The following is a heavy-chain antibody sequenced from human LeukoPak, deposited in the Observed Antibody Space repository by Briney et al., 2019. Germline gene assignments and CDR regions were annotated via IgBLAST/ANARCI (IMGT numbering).Heavy chain of an antibody. CDR2: ISGSGGSR. Sequence: GGSLRLSCAASGFTFSTYGMSWVRQAPGKGLEWVSGISGSGGSRFYTDSVKGRFTISRDNSKNTLYLQMNSLRAEDTAVYYCARTRGYSYGFNFDIWGQGTMVTVSS. CDR3: ARTRGYSYGFNFDI. V-gene: IGHV3-23*01. D-gene: IGHD5-18*01. J-gene: IGHJ3*02. CDR1: GFTFSTYG.